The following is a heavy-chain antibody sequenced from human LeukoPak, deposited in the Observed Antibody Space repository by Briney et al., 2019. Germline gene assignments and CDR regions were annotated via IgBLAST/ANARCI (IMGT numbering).Heavy chain of an antibody. D-gene: IGHD3-10*01. J-gene: IGHJ4*02. CDR3: ARGDLWFGELLAY. Sequence: PSETLSLTCAVYGGSFSGYYWSWIRQPPGKGLEWIGEINHSGSTNYNPSLKSRVTISVDTSKNQFSLKLSSVTAADTAVYYCARGDLWFGELLAYCGQGTLVTVSS. CDR1: GGSFSGYY. CDR2: INHSGST. V-gene: IGHV4-34*01.